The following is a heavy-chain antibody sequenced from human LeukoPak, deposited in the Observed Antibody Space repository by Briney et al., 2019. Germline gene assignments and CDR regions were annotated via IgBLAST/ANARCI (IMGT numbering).Heavy chain of an antibody. D-gene: IGHD1-26*01. J-gene: IGHJ4*02. CDR2: ISPYNGNT. V-gene: IGHV1-18*01. Sequence: ASVKVSCKTFGYSFKTYGIDWLRQAPGQGLERMGWISPYNGNTQYAEQFQGRFALTTDTSTSTVYMELRSLRSDDTAIYYCAIIDLSSGFDYWGQGTPVTVSS. CDR1: GYSFKTYG. CDR3: AIIDLSSGFDY.